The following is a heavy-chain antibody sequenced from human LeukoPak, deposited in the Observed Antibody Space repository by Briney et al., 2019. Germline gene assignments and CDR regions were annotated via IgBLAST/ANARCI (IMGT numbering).Heavy chain of an antibody. CDR2: IYYSGST. D-gene: IGHD2-2*01. J-gene: IGHJ6*03. V-gene: IGHV4-31*03. Sequence: PSQTLSLTCTVSGGSISSGGYYWSWIRQHPGKGLEWIGYIYYSGSTYYNPSLKSRVTISVDTSKNQFSLKLSSVTAADTAVYYCARVASAIALNYYMDVWGKGTTVTVSS. CDR1: GGSISSGGYY. CDR3: ARVASAIALNYYMDV.